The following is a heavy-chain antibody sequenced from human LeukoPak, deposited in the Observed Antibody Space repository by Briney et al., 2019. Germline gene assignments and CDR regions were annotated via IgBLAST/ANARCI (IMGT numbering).Heavy chain of an antibody. V-gene: IGHV1-2*02. Sequence: ASVKVSCRASGYTFTGYYMHWVRQAPGQGLEWMGWINPNSGGTNYAQKFQGRVTMTRDTSITTAYMELSSLRSDDTAEYYCSKGVGAFDIWGQGTMVTVSS. D-gene: IGHD2-8*01. CDR1: GYTFTGYY. CDR3: SKGVGAFDI. CDR2: INPNSGGT. J-gene: IGHJ3*02.